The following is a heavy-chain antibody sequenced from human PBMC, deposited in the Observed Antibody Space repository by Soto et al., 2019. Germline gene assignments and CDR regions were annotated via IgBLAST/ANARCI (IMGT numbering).Heavy chain of an antibody. J-gene: IGHJ4*02. CDR3: ARKAGRGSYSYFDY. D-gene: IGHD1-26*01. V-gene: IGHV1-69*01. Sequence: QVQLVQSGAEVKKPGSSVKVSCKASGGTFSSYAISWVRQAPGQGLEWMGGIIPIFGTANYAQKFQGRVTITADESTSTDYMELSSLRSEDTAVYYCARKAGRGSYSYFDYWGQGTLVTVSS. CDR2: IIPIFGTA. CDR1: GGTFSSYA.